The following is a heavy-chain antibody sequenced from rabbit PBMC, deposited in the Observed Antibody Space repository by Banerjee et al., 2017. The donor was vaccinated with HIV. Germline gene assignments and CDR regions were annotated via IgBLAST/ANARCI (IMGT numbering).Heavy chain of an antibody. Sequence: QEQLEESGGDLVKPEGSLTLTCTASGFTLSSYWMCWVRQAPGKGLEWIGCINTISGNIVYATWAKGRFTISKTSWTTVTLQMTSLTAADTATYFCARDLAGVIGWNFNLWGPGTLVTVS. CDR2: INTISGNI. J-gene: IGHJ4*01. CDR3: ARDLAGVIGWNFNL. V-gene: IGHV1S45*01. D-gene: IGHD4-1*01. CDR1: GFTLSSYW.